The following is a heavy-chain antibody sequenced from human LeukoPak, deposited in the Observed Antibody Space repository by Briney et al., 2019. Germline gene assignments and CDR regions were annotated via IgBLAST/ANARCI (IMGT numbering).Heavy chain of an antibody. D-gene: IGHD5-12*01. V-gene: IGHV1-2*02. CDR1: GYTFTGYY. Sequence: ASVKVSCKASGYTFTGYYMHWVRQAPGQGLEWVGWINPNSGGTNYAQKFQGRVTMTRDTSISTAYMELSRLRSDDTAVYYCARDGLVDGYVAYYFDYWGQGTLVTVSS. J-gene: IGHJ4*02. CDR3: ARDGLVDGYVAYYFDY. CDR2: INPNSGGT.